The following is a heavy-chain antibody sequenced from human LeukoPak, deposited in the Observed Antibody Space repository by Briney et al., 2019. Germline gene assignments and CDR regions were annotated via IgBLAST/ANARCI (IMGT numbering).Heavy chain of an antibody. J-gene: IGHJ4*02. CDR2: ITSSRSYT. CDR1: GFTFSAYS. V-gene: IGHV3-21*01. Sequence: GGSLRLSCAASGFTFSAYSMNCVRQAPGKGLEWVSTITSSRSYTYYADSVKGRFTISRDNTKKSMYLQMNSLRADDTAVYYCAGGTDSAMADYWGQGTLVTVSS. D-gene: IGHD5-18*01. CDR3: AGGTDSAMADY.